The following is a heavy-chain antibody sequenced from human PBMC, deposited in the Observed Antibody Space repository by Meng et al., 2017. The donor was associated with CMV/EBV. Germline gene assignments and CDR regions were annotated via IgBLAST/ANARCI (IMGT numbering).Heavy chain of an antibody. CDR2: IYYSGST. CDR3: ARVLLIDYYDSSGFFDY. J-gene: IGHJ4*02. CDR1: CGSIRSSSYY. D-gene: IGHD3-22*01. V-gene: IGHV4-39*07. Sequence: LQLQESGPALVKPSEPLSLTSTVSCGSIRSSSYYWGWIRQPPGKGLEWSGSIYYSGSTYYNPSLKSRVTISVDTSKNQFSLKLSSVTAADTAVYYCARVLLIDYYDSSGFFDYWGQGTLVTVSS.